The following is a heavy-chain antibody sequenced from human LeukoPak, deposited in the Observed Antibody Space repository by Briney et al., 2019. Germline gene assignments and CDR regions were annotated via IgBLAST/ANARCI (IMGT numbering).Heavy chain of an antibody. D-gene: IGHD5-24*01. CDR2: IYYSGST. J-gene: IGHJ3*02. Sequence: SETLSLTCTVSGGSISSSSYYWGWIRQPPGKGLEWIGSIYYSGSTYYNPSLKSRVTISVDTSKNQFSLKLSSVTAADTAVYYCASLQDGGVEMATIWDAFDIWGQGTMVTVSS. CDR1: GGSISSSSYY. CDR3: ASLQDGGVEMATIWDAFDI. V-gene: IGHV4-39*01.